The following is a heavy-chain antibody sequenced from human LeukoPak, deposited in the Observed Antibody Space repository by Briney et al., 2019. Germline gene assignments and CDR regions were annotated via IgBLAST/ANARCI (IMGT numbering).Heavy chain of an antibody. D-gene: IGHD5-24*01. CDR3: ARAIGWLQFSD. CDR1: GGSISSYY. Sequence: SETLSLTCTVSGGSISSYYWSWIRQPPGKGLEWIGYIYYSGSTNYNPSLKSRVTISVDTSKNQFSLKLSSVTAADTAVYYCARAIGWLQFSDWGQGTLVTVSS. V-gene: IGHV4-59*01. J-gene: IGHJ4*02. CDR2: IYYSGST.